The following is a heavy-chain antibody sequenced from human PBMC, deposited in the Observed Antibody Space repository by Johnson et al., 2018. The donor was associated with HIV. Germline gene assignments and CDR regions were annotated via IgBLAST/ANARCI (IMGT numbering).Heavy chain of an antibody. CDR1: GFTFSKYG. CDR3: ATTGQQQTRRPPRSFDI. CDR2: ISYDGSYK. Sequence: QMLLVESGGGVVQPGRSLRLSCVVSGFTFSKYGMHWVRQAPGKGLEWVAVISYDGSYKYYTDSVRGRFTISRDNSKNTLYLQMSSLRIEDTAVYYCATTGQQQTRRPPRSFDIWGQGTMVTVSS. J-gene: IGHJ3*02. V-gene: IGHV3-30*03. D-gene: IGHD6-13*01.